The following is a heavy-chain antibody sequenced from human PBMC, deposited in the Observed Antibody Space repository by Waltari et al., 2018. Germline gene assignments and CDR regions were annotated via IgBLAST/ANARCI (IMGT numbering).Heavy chain of an antibody. D-gene: IGHD5-18*01. CDR2: INHSEST. V-gene: IGHV4-34*02. CDR1: GGSFSGYY. CDR3: ARDRAGDTAMVPDAFDI. J-gene: IGHJ3*02. Sequence: QVQLQQWGAGLLKPSETLSLTCAVYGGSFSGYYWSWIRQPPGKGLEWVGKINHSESTNYNPSLKSRVTISRGNAKNSLYLQMNSLRAEDTAVYYCARDRAGDTAMVPDAFDIWGQGTMVTVSS.